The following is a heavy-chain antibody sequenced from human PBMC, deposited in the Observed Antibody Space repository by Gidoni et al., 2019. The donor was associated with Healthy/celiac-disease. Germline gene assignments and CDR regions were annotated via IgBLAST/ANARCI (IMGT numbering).Heavy chain of an antibody. CDR3: ARVGKVTTESP. CDR2: IIPISGTA. Sequence: QVQLVQSGAEVKNAGSSVKVSCKASGGTFSSYAISWVRQAPGQGLEWTGGIIPISGTAHYAQKFQGRVTISADESTSTAYMELSSLRSDDTAVYYCARVGKVTTESPWGQGPLVTVSS. V-gene: IGHV1-69*01. CDR1: GGTFSSYA. J-gene: IGHJ5*02. D-gene: IGHD4-17*01.